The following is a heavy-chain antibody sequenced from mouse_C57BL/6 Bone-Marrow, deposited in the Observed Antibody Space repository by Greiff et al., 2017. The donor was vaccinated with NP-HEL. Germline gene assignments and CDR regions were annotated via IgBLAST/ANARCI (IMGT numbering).Heavy chain of an antibody. D-gene: IGHD3-2*02. J-gene: IGHJ2*01. CDR3: ARLGSSGYFDY. V-gene: IGHV1-4*01. CDR2: INPSSGYT. Sequence: QVQLQQSGAELARPGASVKMSCKASGYTFTSYTMHWVKQRPGQGLEWIGYINPSSGYTKYNQKVKDKATLTADKSSSTSYMQLSSLTSEDSAVYYCARLGSSGYFDYWGQGTTLTVSS. CDR1: GYTFTSYT.